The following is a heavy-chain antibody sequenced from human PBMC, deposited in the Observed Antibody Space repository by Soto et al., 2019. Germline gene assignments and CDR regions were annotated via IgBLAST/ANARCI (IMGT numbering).Heavy chain of an antibody. J-gene: IGHJ4*02. D-gene: IGHD5-12*01. Sequence: SETLSLTCAVYGGSFSGYYWSWIRQPPGKGLEWIGEINHSGSTNYNPSLKSRVTISVDTSKNQFSLKLSSVTAADTAVYYCAGAVSPHRGVTSGYPGYWGQGTLVTVSS. CDR2: INHSGST. CDR1: GGSFSGYY. CDR3: AGAVSPHRGVTSGYPGY. V-gene: IGHV4-34*01.